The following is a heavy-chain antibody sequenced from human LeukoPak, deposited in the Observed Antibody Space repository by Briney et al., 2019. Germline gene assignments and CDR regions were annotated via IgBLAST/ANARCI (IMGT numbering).Heavy chain of an antibody. D-gene: IGHD2-2*01. Sequence: GGSLRLSCAASEFSFSTNWMHWVRQTPGKGLEWVAELNEDGSVKYYVDSVKGRFTISRDNAKSLLFLQMYNLRAEHTGVYFCANVPRSTVSYWGRGTLVTVS. CDR3: ANVPRSTVSY. CDR1: EFSFSTNW. J-gene: IGHJ4*02. CDR2: LNEDGSVK. V-gene: IGHV3-7*01.